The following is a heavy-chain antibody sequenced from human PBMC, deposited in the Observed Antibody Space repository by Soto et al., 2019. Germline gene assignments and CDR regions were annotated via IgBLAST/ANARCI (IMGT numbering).Heavy chain of an antibody. J-gene: IGHJ4*02. CDR3: AREGRDGYNRGFFDY. CDR2: IIPIFGTA. Sequence: QVQLVQSGAEVKKPGSSVKVSCTASGGTFSSYAISWVRQAPGQGLEWMGGIIPIFGTANYAQKFQGRVTITADESTSTAYMERSSLRSEDTAVYYCAREGRDGYNRGFFDYWGQGTLVTGSS. V-gene: IGHV1-69*01. D-gene: IGHD5-12*01. CDR1: GGTFSSYA.